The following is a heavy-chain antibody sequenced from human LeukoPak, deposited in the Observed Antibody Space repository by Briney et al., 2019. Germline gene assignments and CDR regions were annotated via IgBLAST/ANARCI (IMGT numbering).Heavy chain of an antibody. CDR3: AKVQEMATILPPFHY. CDR1: GFTFSSYA. CDR2: ISYDGSNK. Sequence: GGSLRLSCAASGFTFSSYAMHWVRQAPGKGLEWVAVISYDGSNKYYADSVKGRFTISRDNSKNTLYLQMNSLRAEDTAVYYCAKVQEMATILPPFHYWGQGTLVTVSS. J-gene: IGHJ4*02. V-gene: IGHV3-30-3*01. D-gene: IGHD5-24*01.